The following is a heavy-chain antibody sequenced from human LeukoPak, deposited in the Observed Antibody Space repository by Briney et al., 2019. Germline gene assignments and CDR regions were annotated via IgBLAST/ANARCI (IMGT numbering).Heavy chain of an antibody. V-gene: IGHV3-30*18. CDR2: ISHDGNNK. Sequence: PGGSLRLSCAASRFPFSDYDMYWVRQAPGKGLEGLAVISHDGNNKDYADSVKGRITISRDNSMNTLYLQMNSLRAEDTAVYYCAKVRWGSDNALDSWGQRTLGTGSS. CDR1: RFPFSDYD. J-gene: IGHJ4*02. CDR3: AKVRWGSDNALDS. D-gene: IGHD3-16*01.